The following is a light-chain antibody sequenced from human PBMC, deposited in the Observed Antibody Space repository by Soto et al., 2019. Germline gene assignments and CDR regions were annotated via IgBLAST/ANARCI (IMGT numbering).Light chain of an antibody. CDR1: QSVSSN. Sequence: EIVMTQSPATLSVSPGERATLSCRASQSVSSNLAWYQQKPGQAPRLLIYGAFTRATGIPARFSGSGSGTEFTLTISSLQSEDFAVYYCQQYKNWTPPLTFGGGNEVEIK. V-gene: IGKV3-15*01. J-gene: IGKJ4*02. CDR3: QQYKNWTPPLT. CDR2: GAF.